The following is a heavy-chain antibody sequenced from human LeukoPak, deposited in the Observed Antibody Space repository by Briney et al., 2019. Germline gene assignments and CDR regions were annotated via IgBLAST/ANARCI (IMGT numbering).Heavy chain of an antibody. CDR1: GYTFTGYC. CDR3: ARGKIAASKHDAFDI. D-gene: IGHD6-25*01. J-gene: IGHJ3*02. V-gene: IGHV1-2*02. Sequence: ASVKVSCKASGYTFTGYCMHWVRQAPGQGLEWMGWINPNNGGTRYAQKFQGRVTMTRDTSITTAYMELSRLRSDDTAVYYCARGKIAASKHDAFDIWGQGTMVTVSS. CDR2: INPNNGGT.